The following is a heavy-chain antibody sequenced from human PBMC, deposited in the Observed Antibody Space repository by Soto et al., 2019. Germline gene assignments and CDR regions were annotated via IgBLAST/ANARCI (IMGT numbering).Heavy chain of an antibody. CDR2: IYYSGST. V-gene: IGHV4-59*01. Sequence: SEPLSVTCTVSGGSIGSYYWSWIRQPPGKGLEWIGYIYYSGSTNYNPSLKSRVTISVDTSKNQFSLKLSSVTAADTAVYYCARVDRSLSFDYWGQGTLVTVSS. CDR3: ARVDRSLSFDY. J-gene: IGHJ4*02. D-gene: IGHD1-26*01. CDR1: GGSIGSYY.